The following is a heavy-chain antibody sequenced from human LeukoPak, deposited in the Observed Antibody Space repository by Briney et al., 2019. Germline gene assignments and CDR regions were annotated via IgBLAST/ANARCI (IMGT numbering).Heavy chain of an antibody. J-gene: IGHJ6*02. CDR2: INAGNGNT. CDR3: ARFPGINGMDV. CDR1: GYTFTSYA. D-gene: IGHD3-10*01. V-gene: IGHV1-3*01. Sequence: GASVKVSCKASGYTFTSYAMHWVRQAPGQRLEWMGWINAGNGNTKYSQKFQGRVTITRDTSASTAYMGLSSLRSEDTAVYYCARFPGINGMDVWGQGTTVTVSS.